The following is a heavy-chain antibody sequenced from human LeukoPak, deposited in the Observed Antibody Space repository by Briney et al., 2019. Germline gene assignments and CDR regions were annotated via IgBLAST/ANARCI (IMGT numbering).Heavy chain of an antibody. D-gene: IGHD2-15*01. CDR3: ARRYCSGGSCLYYFDY. CDR1: GYTFTSYG. V-gene: IGHV1-18*01. CDR2: ISAYNGNT. Sequence: GASVKVSCKASGYTFTSYGISWVRQAPGQGLEWMGWISAYNGNTNYAQKLQGRVTMTTDTSTSTAYMELRSLRSDDTAVYYCARRYCSGGSCLYYFDYWGQGTLVTASS. J-gene: IGHJ4*02.